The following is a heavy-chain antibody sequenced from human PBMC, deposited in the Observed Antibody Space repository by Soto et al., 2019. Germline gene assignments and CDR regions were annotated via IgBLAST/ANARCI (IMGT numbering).Heavy chain of an antibody. V-gene: IGHV4-38-2*01. CDR2: IYHSGTT. CDR3: ARPDNVGCYDY. CDR1: GDSISSGYY. Sequence: SETLSLTCAVSGDSISSGYYWAWIRRPPGKGLEWIGSIYHSGTTYYNPSLKSRVTISVDTSRNQFSLKLSSVTAADSAVYYCARPDNVGCYDYFGQGTLFTVS. J-gene: IGHJ4*02. D-gene: IGHD6-19*01.